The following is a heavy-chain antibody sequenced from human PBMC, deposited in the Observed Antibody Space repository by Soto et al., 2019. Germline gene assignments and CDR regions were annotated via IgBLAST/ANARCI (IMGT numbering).Heavy chain of an antibody. CDR1: GGSISSSNW. V-gene: IGHV4-4*02. CDR3: ARVDAEAALQSYYYGMDV. Sequence: SETLSLTCAVSGGSISSSNWWSWVRQPPGKGLEWIGEIYHSGSTNYNPSLKSRVTISVDKSKNQFSLKLSSVTAADTAVYYCARVDAEAALQSYYYGMDVWGQGTTVTVSS. CDR2: IYHSGST. D-gene: IGHD6-13*01. J-gene: IGHJ6*02.